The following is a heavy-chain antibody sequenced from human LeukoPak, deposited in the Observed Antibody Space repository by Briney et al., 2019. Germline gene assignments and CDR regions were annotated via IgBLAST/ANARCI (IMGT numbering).Heavy chain of an antibody. CDR2: ISGSGGST. D-gene: IGHD3-22*01. J-gene: IGHJ4*02. CDR3: AKGDMIVVVPTDY. CDR1: GFTFSSYA. Sequence: GGSLKLSCAASGFTFSSYAMSWVRQAPGKGLEWVSAISGSGGSTYYADSVKGRFTISRDNSKNTLYLQMNSPRAEDTAVYYCAKGDMIVVVPTDYWGQGTLVTVSS. V-gene: IGHV3-23*01.